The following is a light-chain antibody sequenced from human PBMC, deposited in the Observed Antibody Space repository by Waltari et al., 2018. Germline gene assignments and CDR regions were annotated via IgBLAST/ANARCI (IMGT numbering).Light chain of an antibody. J-gene: IGKJ4*01. CDR3: MEALQTVPT. CDR1: PSLLHANGNNY. CDR2: LGS. Sequence: DIVMTQSPLSLPVTPGQPASIFCRSSPSLLHANGNNYLDWYLQKPGQSPQLLIYLGSNRASGVPERFTGSGSGTNFTLKITRVEADDVGMYYCMEALQTVPTFGGGTTVEIK. V-gene: IGKV2-28*01.